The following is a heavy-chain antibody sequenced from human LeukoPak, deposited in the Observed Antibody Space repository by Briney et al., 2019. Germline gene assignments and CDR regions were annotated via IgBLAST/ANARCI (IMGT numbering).Heavy chain of an antibody. Sequence: PGGSLRLSCAASGFTFSSYWMHWVRQAPGKGLVWVSRINSDGSSTSYADSVKGRFTISRDNAKNTLYLQMNSLRAEDTAVYYCARDLDNAYYYYYMDVWGKGTTVTVSS. V-gene: IGHV3-74*01. CDR1: GFTFSSYW. CDR3: ARDLDNAYYYYYMDV. CDR2: INSDGSST. J-gene: IGHJ6*03. D-gene: IGHD5-24*01.